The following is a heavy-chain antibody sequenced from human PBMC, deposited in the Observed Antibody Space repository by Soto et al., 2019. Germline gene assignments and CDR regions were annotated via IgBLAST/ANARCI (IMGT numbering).Heavy chain of an antibody. D-gene: IGHD3-10*01. Sequence: EVQLLESGGGLVQPGGSLRLSCAASGFTFSSYAMSWVRQAPGKGLEWVSAISGSGGSTYYADSVKGRFTISRDNSKNTRYLQMISLRAADTAVYYCAKGVTMVRGAPFDYWGQGTLVTVSS. CDR3: AKGVTMVRGAPFDY. CDR2: ISGSGGST. V-gene: IGHV3-23*01. J-gene: IGHJ4*02. CDR1: GFTFSSYA.